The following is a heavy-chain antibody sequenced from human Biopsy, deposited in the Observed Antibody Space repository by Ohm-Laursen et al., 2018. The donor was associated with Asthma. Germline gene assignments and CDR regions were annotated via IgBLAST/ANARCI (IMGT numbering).Heavy chain of an antibody. J-gene: IGHJ4*02. CDR1: GFTFDDYC. D-gene: IGHD5-18*01. V-gene: IGHV3-48*02. Sequence: SLRLSCAASGFTFDDYCMSWVRQAPGKGLEWVSYISSSSSTIYYADSVKGRFTISRDNAKNSLYLQMNSLRDEDTAVYYCARFKRGYSYGYAGVFDYWGQGTLVTVSS. CDR3: ARFKRGYSYGYAGVFDY. CDR2: ISSSSSTI.